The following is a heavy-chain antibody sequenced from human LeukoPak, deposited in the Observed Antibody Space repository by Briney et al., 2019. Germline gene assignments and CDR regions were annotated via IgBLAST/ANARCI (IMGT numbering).Heavy chain of an antibody. V-gene: IGHV3-23*01. CDR2: IRGSAGST. CDR1: GFTFSSNA. J-gene: IGHJ4*02. CDR3: AKDRDSSNWLFFDY. D-gene: IGHD6-13*01. Sequence: GGSLRLSCAASGFTFSSNAMTWVRQAPGKGLEWVSAIRGSAGSTYSTFYADSVKGRFTISRDNSKNTLYLQMNSLRAEDTAIYYCAKDRDSSNWLFFDYWGQGTLVTVSS.